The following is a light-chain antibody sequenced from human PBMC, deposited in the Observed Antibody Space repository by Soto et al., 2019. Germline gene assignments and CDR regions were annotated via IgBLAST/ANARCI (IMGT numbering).Light chain of an antibody. CDR1: QTISSN. J-gene: IGKJ5*01. CDR2: GAS. V-gene: IGKV3-15*01. Sequence: MTHSPSTLSGSVGDIVTITCRASQTISSNLAWYQQKPGQAPRLLIYGASTRATGIPARFSGSGSGTEFTLTISSLQSEDFAVYYCQQYNNWPITFGQGTRLEI. CDR3: QQYNNWPIT.